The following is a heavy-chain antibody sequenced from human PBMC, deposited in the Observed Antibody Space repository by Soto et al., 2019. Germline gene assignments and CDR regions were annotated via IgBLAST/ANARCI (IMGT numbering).Heavy chain of an antibody. Sequence: HVQLQESGPGLVKPSQTLSLTCTVSGVSISSGTYYWSWIRQHPGKGLEYIGYTYYSGRTYYNPSLKSRVTLSVDTSKNHFSLNLRSVTAADTAIYYCARGIAADYLLLVDWFDPWGQGSLVTVSS. J-gene: IGHJ5*02. V-gene: IGHV4-31*03. CDR2: TYYSGRT. CDR3: ARGIAADYLLLVDWFDP. CDR1: GVSISSGTYY. D-gene: IGHD2-21*01.